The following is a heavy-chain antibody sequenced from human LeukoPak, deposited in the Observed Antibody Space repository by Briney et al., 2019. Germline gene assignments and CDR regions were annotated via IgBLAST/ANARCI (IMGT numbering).Heavy chain of an antibody. CDR2: IIPIFGTA. D-gene: IGHD5-24*01. J-gene: IGHJ6*02. Sequence: ASVKVSCKASGGTFSSYAISWVRQAPGQGLGWMGGIIPIFGTANYAQKFQGRVTITADESTSTAYMELSSLRSEDTAVYYCARVWEMATIRYYYYGMDVWGQGTTVTVSS. CDR1: GGTFSSYA. CDR3: ARVWEMATIRYYYYGMDV. V-gene: IGHV1-69*01.